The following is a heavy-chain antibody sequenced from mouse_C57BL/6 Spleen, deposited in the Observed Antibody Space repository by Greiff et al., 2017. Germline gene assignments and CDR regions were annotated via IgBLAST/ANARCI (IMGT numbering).Heavy chain of an antibody. D-gene: IGHD2-4*01. CDR2: ISDGGSYT. V-gene: IGHV5-4*01. J-gene: IGHJ2*01. CDR3: ARGNYDRAFDY. Sequence: EVQLVESGGGLVKPGGSLKLSCAASGFTFSSYAMSWVRQTPEKRLEWVATISDGGSYTYYPDNVKGRITISRDNAKNNLYLQMSHLKSEDTAMYYCARGNYDRAFDYWGQGTTLTVSS. CDR1: GFTFSSYA.